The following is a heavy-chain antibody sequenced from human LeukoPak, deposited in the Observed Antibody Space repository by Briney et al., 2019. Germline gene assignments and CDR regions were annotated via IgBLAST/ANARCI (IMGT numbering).Heavy chain of an antibody. V-gene: IGHV4-34*01. CDR3: ARDRYCSGGSCHSGSRRSWFDP. CDR2: INHSGST. CDR1: GGSFSGYY. Sequence: SSETLSLTCAVYGGSFSGYYWSWIRQPPGKGLEWIGEINHSGSTNYNPSLKSRVTISVDTSKNQFSLKLSSVTAADTAVYYCARDRYCSGGSCHSGSRRSWFDPWGQGTLVTVSS. D-gene: IGHD2-15*01. J-gene: IGHJ5*02.